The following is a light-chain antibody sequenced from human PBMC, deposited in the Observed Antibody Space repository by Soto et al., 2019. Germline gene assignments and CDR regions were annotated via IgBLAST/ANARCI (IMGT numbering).Light chain of an antibody. V-gene: IGKV1-5*01. J-gene: IGKJ4*01. CDR1: QSISSW. Sequence: DIQMTQSPSTLSASVGDRVTITCRASQSISSWLAWYQQKPGKAPKLLIYDASSLESGVPSRFSGSGSGTEFTLTISSLQPDDFATYYCQQYNSYSPLTFGGWTKVEIE. CDR3: QQYNSYSPLT. CDR2: DAS.